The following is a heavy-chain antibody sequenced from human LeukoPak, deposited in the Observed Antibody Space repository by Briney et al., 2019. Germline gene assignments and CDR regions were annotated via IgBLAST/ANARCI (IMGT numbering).Heavy chain of an antibody. CDR2: IKQDGSEK. D-gene: IGHD6-13*01. V-gene: IGHV3-7*01. Sequence: PGGSLRLSCVASGFTFSRYDVHWVRQAPGKGLEWVANIKQDGSEKYYVDSVKGRFTISRDNAKNSLYLQMNSLRAEDTAVYYCARSRIAAAGDHFDYWGQGTLVTVSS. J-gene: IGHJ4*02. CDR3: ARSRIAAAGDHFDY. CDR1: GFTFSRYD.